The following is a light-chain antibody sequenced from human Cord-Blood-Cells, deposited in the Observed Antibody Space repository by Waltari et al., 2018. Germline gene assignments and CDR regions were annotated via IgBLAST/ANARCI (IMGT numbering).Light chain of an antibody. V-gene: IGLV1-36*01. CDR1: SSNIGNNA. Sequence: QSVLTQPHSVSEAPRQRVTISCSGSSSNIGNNAVHWYQQLPGKAPKLLIYYDDLLPSGVSDRFSGSKSGTSASLAISGLQSEDEADYYCAAWDDSLNGPVFGGGTKLTVL. CDR3: AAWDDSLNGPV. CDR2: YDD. J-gene: IGLJ2*01.